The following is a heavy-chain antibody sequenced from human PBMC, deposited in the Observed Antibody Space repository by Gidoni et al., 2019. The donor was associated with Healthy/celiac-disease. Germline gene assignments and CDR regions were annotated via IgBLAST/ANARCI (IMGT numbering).Heavy chain of an antibody. Sequence: QLQLQESGPGLVKPSETLSLTCTVSGGSISSSSYYWGWIRQPPGKGLEWIGSIYYSGSTYYNPSLKSRVTISVDTSKNQFSLKLSSVTAADTAVYYCARQRQLEPYGWFDPWGQGTLVTVSS. CDR3: ARQRQLEPYGWFDP. V-gene: IGHV4-39*01. CDR2: IYYSGST. D-gene: IGHD6-13*01. CDR1: GGSISSSSYY. J-gene: IGHJ5*02.